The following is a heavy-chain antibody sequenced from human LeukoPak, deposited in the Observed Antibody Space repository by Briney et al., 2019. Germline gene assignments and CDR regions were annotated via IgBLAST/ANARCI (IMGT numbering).Heavy chain of an antibody. CDR3: ARDLLNEGNHLDY. D-gene: IGHD4-23*01. CDR2: IYYSGST. J-gene: IGHJ4*02. V-gene: IGHV4-30-4*08. CDR1: GGSFSGYY. Sequence: SETLSLTCAVYGGSFSGYYWSWIRQPPGKGLEWIGYIYYSGSTYYNPSLKSRVTISVDTSKNQFSLKLSSVTAADTAVYYCARDLLNEGNHLDYWGQGTLVTVSS.